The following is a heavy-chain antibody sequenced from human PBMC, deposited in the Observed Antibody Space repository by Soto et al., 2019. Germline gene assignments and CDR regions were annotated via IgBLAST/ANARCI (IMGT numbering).Heavy chain of an antibody. CDR3: ARGEVDTAMALDY. J-gene: IGHJ4*02. D-gene: IGHD5-18*01. Sequence: TSETLSLTCTVSGGSISSYYWSWIRQPPGKGLEWIGYIYYSGSTNYNPSLKSRVTISVDTSKNQFSLKLSSVTAADTAVYYCARGEVDTAMALDYWGQGTLVTVSS. CDR2: IYYSGST. CDR1: GGSISSYY. V-gene: IGHV4-59*01.